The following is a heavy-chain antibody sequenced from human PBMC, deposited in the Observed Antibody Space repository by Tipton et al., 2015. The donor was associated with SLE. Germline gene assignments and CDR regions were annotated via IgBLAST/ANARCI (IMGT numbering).Heavy chain of an antibody. V-gene: IGHV4-30-2*01. D-gene: IGHD6-6*01. J-gene: IGHJ6*03. CDR1: GGSISSGFYF. Sequence: TLSLTCAVSGGSISSGFYFWSWVRQPPGKGLEWIGNIYYSGSTYYNPSFKSRVTISLDKSKNQFSLKLSSVTAADTAVYYCARAGGIAARSYYYYYYCMDVWGKGTTVTVSS. CDR2: IYYSGST. CDR3: ARAGGIAARSYYYYYYCMDV.